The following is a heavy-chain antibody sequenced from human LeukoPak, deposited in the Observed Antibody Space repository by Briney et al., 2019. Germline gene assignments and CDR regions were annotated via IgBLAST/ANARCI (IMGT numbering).Heavy chain of an antibody. CDR2: IWYDGSNK. J-gene: IGHJ4*02. D-gene: IGHD4-11*01. CDR3: ARDPTTPPKLRTSNYFDY. CDR1: GFIFSSAW. Sequence: GGSLRLSCAASGFIFSSAWMTWVRQAPGKGLEWVAVIWYDGSNKYYADSVKGRFTISRDNSKNTLYLQMNSLRAEDTAVYYCARDPTTPPKLRTSNYFDYWGQGTLVTVSS. V-gene: IGHV3-33*08.